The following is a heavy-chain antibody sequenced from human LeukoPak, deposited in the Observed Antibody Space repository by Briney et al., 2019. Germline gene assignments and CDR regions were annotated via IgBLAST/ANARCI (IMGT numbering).Heavy chain of an antibody. CDR3: ARSSTVTVARWHFDP. V-gene: IGHV1-46*01. CDR2: IHPSGGST. CDR1: GYTLTFYY. J-gene: IGHJ2*01. Sequence: ASVKVSCKASGYTLTFYYIHWVRQAPGLGLEWMGKIHPSGGSTSYPQRFQGRVTMTRDTSTSTVYMELSSLESEDTAVYFCARSSTVTVARWHFDPWGRGTLVTVSS. D-gene: IGHD4-17*01.